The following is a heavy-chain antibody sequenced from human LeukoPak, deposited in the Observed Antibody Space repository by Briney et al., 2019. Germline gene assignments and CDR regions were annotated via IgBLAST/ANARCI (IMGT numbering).Heavy chain of an antibody. J-gene: IGHJ4*02. D-gene: IGHD4-17*01. V-gene: IGHV4-39*07. CDR1: GGSISSSSYY. Sequence: KTSETLSLTCTVSGGSISSSSYYWGWIRQPPGKGLEWIGSIYYSGSTYYNPSLKSRVTISVDTSKNQFSLKLSSVTAADTAVYYCARNYGDYRGGYYFDYWGQGTLVTVSS. CDR3: ARNYGDYRGGYYFDY. CDR2: IYYSGST.